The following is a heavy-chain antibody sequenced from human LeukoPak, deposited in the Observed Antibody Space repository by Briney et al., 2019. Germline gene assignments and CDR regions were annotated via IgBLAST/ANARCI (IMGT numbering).Heavy chain of an antibody. Sequence: GGSLRLSCAASGFAFSRSWMTWIRQAPGKGLEFVANIKEDGGRENFASSVKGRFTISRNNAKDSLYLQMNNLRVEDTAVYYCARDGGYSAFDYWGQGALVTVSS. CDR2: IKEDGGRE. J-gene: IGHJ4*02. CDR1: GFAFSRSW. V-gene: IGHV3-7*01. CDR3: ARDGGYSAFDY. D-gene: IGHD1-26*01.